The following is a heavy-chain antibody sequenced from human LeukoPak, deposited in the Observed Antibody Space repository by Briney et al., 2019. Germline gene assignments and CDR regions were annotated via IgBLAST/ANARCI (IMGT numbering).Heavy chain of an antibody. J-gene: IGHJ4*02. V-gene: IGHV3-30*03. CDR2: TPYDASNK. CDR1: GFTFSSFA. CDR3: ARDLSLRAWIQLWGPDY. D-gene: IGHD5-18*01. Sequence: PGRSLRLSCAASGFTFSSFALHWVRQAPGKGLEWVAVTPYDASNKYYADSVKGRFTISRDNSKNTLYLQMNSLRAEDTAVYYCARDLSLRAWIQLWGPDYWGQGTLVTVSS.